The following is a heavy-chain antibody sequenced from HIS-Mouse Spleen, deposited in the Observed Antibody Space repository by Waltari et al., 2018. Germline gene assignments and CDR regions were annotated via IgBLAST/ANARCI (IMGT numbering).Heavy chain of an antibody. Sequence: QVQLQQWGAGLLKPSETLSLTCAVYGGSFRGYSWSWIRQPPGKGLEWMGEINHSGRTNYNPSLKSRVTISVDTSKNQFSLKLSSVTAADTAVYYCAREDSSSVFDYWGQGTLVTVSS. CDR2: INHSGRT. CDR3: AREDSSSVFDY. CDR1: GGSFRGYS. D-gene: IGHD6-6*01. J-gene: IGHJ4*02. V-gene: IGHV4-34*01.